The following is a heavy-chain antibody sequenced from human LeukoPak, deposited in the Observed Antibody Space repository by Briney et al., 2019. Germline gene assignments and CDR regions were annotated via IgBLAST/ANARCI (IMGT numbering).Heavy chain of an antibody. CDR2: ISWNSGSI. CDR3: VRARFSDYDDY. Sequence: GGSLRLSCAASGFTFDDYAMHWVRQAPGKGLEWVSGISWNSGSIGYADSVKGRFTISRDNSKNTLYLQMNSLRAGDTAVYYCVRARFSDYDDYWGQGTLVTVSS. CDR1: GFTFDDYA. J-gene: IGHJ4*02. V-gene: IGHV3-9*01. D-gene: IGHD1-26*01.